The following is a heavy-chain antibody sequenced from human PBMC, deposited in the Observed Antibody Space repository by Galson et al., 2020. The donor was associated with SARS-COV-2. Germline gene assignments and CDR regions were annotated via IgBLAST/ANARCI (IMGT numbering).Heavy chain of an antibody. CDR2: ISYDGSNK. V-gene: IGHV3-30*18. Sequence: TGGSLRLSCAASGFTFSSYGMYWVRQAPGKGLEWVAVISYDGSNKYYADSVKGRFTISRDNSKNTLYLQMNSLRAEDTAVYYCAKAHLWFGELLQHALRFVHYGMDVWGQGTTVTVSS. CDR3: AKAHLWFGELLQHALRFVHYGMDV. D-gene: IGHD3-10*01. J-gene: IGHJ6*02. CDR1: GFTFSSYG.